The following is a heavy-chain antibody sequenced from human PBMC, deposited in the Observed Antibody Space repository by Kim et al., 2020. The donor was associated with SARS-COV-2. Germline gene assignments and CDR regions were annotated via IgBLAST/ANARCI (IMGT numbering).Heavy chain of an antibody. Sequence: RFTISRDNAKNTLYLQMNSLRAEDTAVYYCARDSAEMATIVQGSGVGPDRWGQGTLVTVSS. J-gene: IGHJ5*02. V-gene: IGHV3-74*01. CDR3: ARDSAEMATIVQGSGVGPDR. D-gene: IGHD5-12*01.